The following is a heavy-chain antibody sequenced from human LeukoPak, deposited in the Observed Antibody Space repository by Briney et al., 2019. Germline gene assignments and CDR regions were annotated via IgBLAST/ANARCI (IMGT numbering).Heavy chain of an antibody. V-gene: IGHV4-59*01. CDR3: ARVSGYDWESFYDY. Sequence: SETLSLTCAVYGGSFSGYYWSWIRQPPGKGLEWIGYIYYSGSTNYNPSLKSRVTISVDTSKNQFSLKLNSVTAADTAVYYCARVSGYDWESFYDYWGQGTLVTVSS. CDR2: IYYSGST. J-gene: IGHJ4*02. CDR1: GGSFSGYY. D-gene: IGHD5-12*01.